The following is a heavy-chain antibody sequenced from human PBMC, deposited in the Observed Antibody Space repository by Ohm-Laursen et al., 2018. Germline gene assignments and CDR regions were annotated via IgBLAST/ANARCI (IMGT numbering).Heavy chain of an antibody. V-gene: IGHV3-11*01. Sequence: CAASGFIFTDYYMNWIRQAPGKGLEWVSHISYSGTSIYYADSVKGQFTISRDNAKNSLYLQMDSLRAEDTAVYYCARVYGSYCSDYWGQGTLVTVSS. CDR3: ARVYGSYCSDY. CDR1: GFIFTDYY. J-gene: IGHJ4*02. CDR2: ISYSGTSI. D-gene: IGHD1-26*01.